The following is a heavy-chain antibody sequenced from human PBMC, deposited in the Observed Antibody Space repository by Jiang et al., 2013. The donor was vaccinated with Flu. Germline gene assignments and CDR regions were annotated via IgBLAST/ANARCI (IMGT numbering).Heavy chain of an antibody. CDR1: GGSISSSSYY. CDR3: ARLSYRGDSSGYYYPEYFQH. CDR2: IYYSGST. J-gene: IGHJ1*01. Sequence: GSGLVKPSETLSLTCTVSGGSISSSSYYWGWIRQPPGKGLEWIGSIYYSGSTYYNPSLKSRVTISVDTSKNQFSLKLSSVTAADTAVYYCARLSYRGDSSGYYYPEYFQHWGQGTLVTVSS. V-gene: IGHV4-39*01. D-gene: IGHD3-22*01.